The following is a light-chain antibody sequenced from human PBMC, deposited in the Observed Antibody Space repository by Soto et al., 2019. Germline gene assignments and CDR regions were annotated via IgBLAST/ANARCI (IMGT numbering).Light chain of an antibody. J-gene: IGLJ3*02. CDR1: TGDIGAYSF. V-gene: IGLV2-11*01. CDR3: CSYAGSFTWL. Sequence: QSALTQPRSVSGSPGQSVTISCTGTTGDIGAYSFVSWYQLHPGKAPKLMIYDASKRPSGVPDRFSASKSGNTASLTISGLKAEDEADYYCCSYAGSFTWLFGGGTKLTVL. CDR2: DAS.